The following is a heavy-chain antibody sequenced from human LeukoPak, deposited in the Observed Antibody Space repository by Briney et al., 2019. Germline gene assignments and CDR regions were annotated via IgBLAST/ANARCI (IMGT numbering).Heavy chain of an antibody. J-gene: IGHJ4*02. CDR1: GFTFSSYI. CDR2: ISSSSSTI. D-gene: IGHD5-12*01. V-gene: IGHV3-48*01. CDR3: ARDRGYSGYGVDY. Sequence: GGSLRLSCAASGFTFSSYIMNWVRQAPGKGLEWVSYISSSSSTIYYADSVKGRFTISRDNAKNSLYLQMNSLRAEDTAVYYCARDRGYSGYGVDYWGQGTLVTVSS.